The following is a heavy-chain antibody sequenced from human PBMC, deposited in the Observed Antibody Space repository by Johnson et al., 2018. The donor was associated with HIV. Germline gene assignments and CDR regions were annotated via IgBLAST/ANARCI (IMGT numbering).Heavy chain of an antibody. J-gene: IGHJ3*02. CDR1: GFTFSSYA. Sequence: QVQLVESGGGVVQPGRSLRLSCAASGFTFSSYAMHWVRQAPGKGLEWVAVTSYDGSNKYYADSVKGRFTISRDNSKNTLYLQMNSLRAEDTAVYYCAKGGDLRGDRDYALDIWGQGTMVTVSS. CDR2: TSYDGSNK. CDR3: AKGGDLRGDRDYALDI. D-gene: IGHD2-21*02. V-gene: IGHV3-30*04.